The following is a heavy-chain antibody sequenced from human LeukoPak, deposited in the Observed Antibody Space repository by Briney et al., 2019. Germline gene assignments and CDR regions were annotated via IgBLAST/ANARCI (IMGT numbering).Heavy chain of an antibody. D-gene: IGHD2-21*02. CDR3: ARRPRHRVVTAIRAFDI. V-gene: IGHV4-34*01. Sequence: SETLSLTCAVYGGSFSGYYWSCIRQPPGTGLLCIGEINHSGSSNYNPSLKSRVTISVDTSKNQFSLKLTSLIAADTAVYYCARRPRHRVVTAIRAFDIWGQGTMVTVSS. CDR2: INHSGSS. CDR1: GGSFSGYY. J-gene: IGHJ3*02.